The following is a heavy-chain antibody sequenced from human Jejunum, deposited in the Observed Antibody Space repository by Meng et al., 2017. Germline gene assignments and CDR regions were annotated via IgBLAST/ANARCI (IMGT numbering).Heavy chain of an antibody. D-gene: IGHD5-24*01. V-gene: IGHV4-39*01. CDR2: ISYSGST. CDR3: VARDGYNSPALGY. CDR1: GGSISGSYDY. J-gene: IGHJ4*02. Sequence: QLQLQESGAGLVKASETLSLTCTVSGGSISGSYDYWGWIRQPPGKGLDWTGTISYSGSTYYNPSLTSRVTISMDTSKNQFSLKLSSVTAADTAVYYCVARDGYNSPALGYWGQGNLVTVSS.